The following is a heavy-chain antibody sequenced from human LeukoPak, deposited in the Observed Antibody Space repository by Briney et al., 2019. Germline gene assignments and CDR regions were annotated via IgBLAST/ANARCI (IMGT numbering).Heavy chain of an antibody. CDR2: ISGSGGST. V-gene: IGHV3-23*01. J-gene: IGHJ4*02. CDR1: GFTFSSYA. D-gene: IGHD3-10*01. CDR3: AKADGSGSYRQDY. Sequence: GGSLRLSCAASGFTFSSYAMSWVRQAPGKGLEWVSAISGSGGSTYYADSVKGRFTISRDNSKNTLYLQMNSLRAADTAVYYSAKADGSGSYRQDYWGQGTLVTVSS.